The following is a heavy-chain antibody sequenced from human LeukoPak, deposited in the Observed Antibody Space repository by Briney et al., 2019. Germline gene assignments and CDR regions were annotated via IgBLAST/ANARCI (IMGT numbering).Heavy chain of an antibody. V-gene: IGHV1-18*01. CDR1: GYTFTSYG. CDR3: ARDKRDDSGYDFWVY. D-gene: IGHD5-12*01. J-gene: IGHJ4*02. Sequence: GASVKVSCKASGYTFTSYGISWVRQAPGQGLEWMRWISAYNGNTNYAQKLQGRVTMTTDTSTSTAYMELRSLRSDDTAVYYCARDKRDDSGYDFWVYWGQGTLVTVSS. CDR2: ISAYNGNT.